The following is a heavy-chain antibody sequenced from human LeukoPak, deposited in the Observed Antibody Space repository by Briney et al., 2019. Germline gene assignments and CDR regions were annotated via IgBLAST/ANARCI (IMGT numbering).Heavy chain of an antibody. D-gene: IGHD2-2*01. CDR2: IYSGGST. Sequence: GGSLRLSCAASGFTVSSNYMSWVRQAPGKGLEWVSAIYSGGSTYYADSVKGRFTISRDNSKNTLYLQMNSLRAEDTAVYYCARRPAAKYYYYGMDVWGQGTTVTVSS. CDR3: ARRPAAKYYYYGMDV. J-gene: IGHJ6*02. CDR1: GFTVSSNY. V-gene: IGHV3-53*01.